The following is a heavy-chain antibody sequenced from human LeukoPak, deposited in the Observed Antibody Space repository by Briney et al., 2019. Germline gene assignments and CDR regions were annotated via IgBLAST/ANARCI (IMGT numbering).Heavy chain of an antibody. J-gene: IGHJ4*02. CDR3: ARLPNYDFWSGYPHYFDY. V-gene: IGHV4-39*01. Sequence: SETLSLTCTVSGGSVSSGGYFWGWIRQPPGKGLEWIGSIYYSGSTYYNPSLKSRVTISVDTSKNQFSLKLSSVTAADTAVYYCARLPNYDFWSGYPHYFDYWGQGTLVTVSS. D-gene: IGHD3-3*01. CDR2: IYYSGST. CDR1: GGSVSSGGYF.